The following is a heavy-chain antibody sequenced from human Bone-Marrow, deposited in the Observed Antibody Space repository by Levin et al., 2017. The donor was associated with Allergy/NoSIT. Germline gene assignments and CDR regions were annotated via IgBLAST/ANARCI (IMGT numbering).Heavy chain of an antibody. D-gene: IGHD2-21*01. CDR3: ARDVDHSVASRFDS. J-gene: IGHJ4*02. CDR1: GFDFISYA. Sequence: PGGSLRLSCAASGFDFISYAMHWLRQVPGKGLEWVSSISNINSYINYADSVKGRFTISRDNAKNLLYLHMDSLRVEDTAVYFCARDVDHSVASRFDSWGQGTLVTVSS. CDR2: ISNINSYI. V-gene: IGHV3-21*01.